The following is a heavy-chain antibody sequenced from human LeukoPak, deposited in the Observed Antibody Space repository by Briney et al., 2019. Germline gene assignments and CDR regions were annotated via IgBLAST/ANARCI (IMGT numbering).Heavy chain of an antibody. V-gene: IGHV3-48*01. J-gene: IGHJ6*03. D-gene: IGHD2-21*01. Sequence: GGSLRLSCAASGFTFSSYWMHWVRQAPGKGLEWVSYISSSSSTIYYADSVKGRFTISRDTAKNSLSLQMNSLRAEDTAVYYCARVVSNYYMDVWGKGTTVTVSS. CDR1: GFTFSSYW. CDR3: ARVVSNYYMDV. CDR2: ISSSSSTI.